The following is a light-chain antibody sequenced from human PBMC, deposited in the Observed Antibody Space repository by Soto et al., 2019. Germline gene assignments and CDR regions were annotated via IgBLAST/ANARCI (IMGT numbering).Light chain of an antibody. V-gene: IGKV1-9*01. CDR1: QGISSY. CDR3: QQLNSYPLT. Sequence: DIQITQSPSFLSASVGDIVTITFRASQGISSYLAWYQQKPGKAPKLLIYAASTLQSGVPSRFSGSGSGTEFTLTISSLQPEDFATYYCQQLNSYPLTFGGGTKVDIK. J-gene: IGKJ4*01. CDR2: AAS.